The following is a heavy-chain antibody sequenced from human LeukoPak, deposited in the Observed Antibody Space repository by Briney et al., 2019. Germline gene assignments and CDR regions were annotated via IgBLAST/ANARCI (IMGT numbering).Heavy chain of an antibody. CDR2: IYTSGST. CDR3: ARTPYSSSSRGKLDV. J-gene: IGHJ6*04. V-gene: IGHV4-4*07. D-gene: IGHD6-13*01. CDR1: GGSISSYY. Sequence: PAETLSLTCTVSGGSISSYYWSWIRQPAGKGLEWIGRIYTSGSTNYNPSLKSRVTMSVDTSKNQFSLKLSSVTAADTAVYYCARTPYSSSSRGKLDVWGKGTTVTVSS.